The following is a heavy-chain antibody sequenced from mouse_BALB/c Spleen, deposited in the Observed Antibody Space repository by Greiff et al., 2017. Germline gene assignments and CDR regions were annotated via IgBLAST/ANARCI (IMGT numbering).Heavy chain of an antibody. V-gene: IGHV1S81*02. Sequence: QVQLKQSGAELVKPGASVKLSCKASGYTFTSYYMYWVKQRPGQGLEWIGEINPSNGGTNFNEKFKSKATLTVDKSSSTAYMQLSSLTSEDSAVYYCTGAYYRYDGFAYWGQGTLVTVSA. D-gene: IGHD2-14*01. CDR3: TGAYYRYDGFAY. CDR2: INPSNGGT. CDR1: GYTFTSYY. J-gene: IGHJ3*01.